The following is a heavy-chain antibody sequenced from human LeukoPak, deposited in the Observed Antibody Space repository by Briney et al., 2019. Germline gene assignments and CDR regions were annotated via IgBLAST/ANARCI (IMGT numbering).Heavy chain of an antibody. CDR1: GGSISSYY. D-gene: IGHD3-10*01. Sequence: PSETLSLTCTVSGGSISSYYWSWIRQPPGKGLEWIGYIYYSGSTNYNPSLKGRVTISVDTSKNQFSLKLSSVTAADTAVYYCARMVGLGSGKWFDPWGQGTLVTVSS. CDR3: ARMVGLGSGKWFDP. J-gene: IGHJ5*02. V-gene: IGHV4-59*01. CDR2: IYYSGST.